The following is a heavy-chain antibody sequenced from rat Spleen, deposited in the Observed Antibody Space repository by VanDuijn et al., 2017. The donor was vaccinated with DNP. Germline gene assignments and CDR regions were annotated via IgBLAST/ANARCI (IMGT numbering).Heavy chain of an antibody. CDR1: GFIFNDYA. CDR2: ITPGGTTT. V-gene: IGHV5-17*01. CDR3: ARQYYSPRVYLDY. D-gene: IGHD1-1*01. J-gene: IGHJ2*01. Sequence: EVQLVESGGDLVQPGRSLKLSCVASGFIFNDYALAWVRQAPKKGLEWVASITPGGTTTYYRDSVKGRFTISRDNAKTTLYLQMDSLRSDETATYYCARQYYSPRVYLDYWGQGVVVTVSS.